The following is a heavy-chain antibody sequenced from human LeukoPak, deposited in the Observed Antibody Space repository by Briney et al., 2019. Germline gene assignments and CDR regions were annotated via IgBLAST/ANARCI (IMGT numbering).Heavy chain of an antibody. Sequence: GGSLRLSCAASEFWFGSDWMSWVRQAPGKGLEWVANISPDGSEKYYVDSVKGRFTISRDNAKNSLYLQMNSLRAEDTAVYYCASGAYCGGDCYSYYWGQGTLVTVSS. V-gene: IGHV3-7*01. D-gene: IGHD2-21*02. CDR3: ASGAYCGGDCYSYY. CDR2: ISPDGSEK. J-gene: IGHJ4*02. CDR1: EFWFGSDW.